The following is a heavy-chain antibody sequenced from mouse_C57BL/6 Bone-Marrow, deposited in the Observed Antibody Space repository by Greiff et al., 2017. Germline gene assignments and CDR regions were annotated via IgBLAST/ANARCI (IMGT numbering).Heavy chain of an antibody. V-gene: IGHV1-39*01. CDR2: INPNYGTT. CDR3: ARSRDGRYWYFDV. CDR1: GYSFTAYN. D-gene: IGHD2-3*01. J-gene: IGHJ1*03. Sequence: VQLQQSGPELVKPGASVKISCKASGYSFTAYNMNWVKQSNGKSLEWIGVINPNYGTTSYNQKFKGKATLTVDQSSRTAYMQLNSLTSEDSAVYYCARSRDGRYWYFDVWGTGTTVTVSS.